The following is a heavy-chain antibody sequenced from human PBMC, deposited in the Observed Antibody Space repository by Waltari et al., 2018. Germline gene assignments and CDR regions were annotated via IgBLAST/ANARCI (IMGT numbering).Heavy chain of an antibody. CDR2: VDPEDGET. V-gene: IGHV1-24*01. J-gene: IGHJ4*02. CDR3: ATVPSSGYYGGLTVDY. CDR1: GYTLTELS. Sequence: QVQLVQSGAEVKKPGASVKVSCKVSGYTLTELSMHWVRQAPGKGLEWMGGVDPEDGETSYAQKFQGRVTMTEDTSTDTAYMELSSLRSEDTAVYYCATVPSSGYYGGLTVDYWGQGTLVTVSS. D-gene: IGHD3-22*01.